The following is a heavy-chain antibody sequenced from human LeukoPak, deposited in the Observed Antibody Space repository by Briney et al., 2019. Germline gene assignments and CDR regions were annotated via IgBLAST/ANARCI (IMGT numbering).Heavy chain of an antibody. D-gene: IGHD1-7*01. V-gene: IGHV3-23*01. J-gene: IGHJ4*02. CDR1: GFTFSSYD. Sequence: GGALRLSCAASGFTFSSYDMSWVRQAPGKGLEWVSTMSGGGGSTYHADSVKGRFTISRDISRNTLYLQMTSLRAEDTAVYFFATGRQGTTRDFEYWGQGTLVTVSS. CDR2: MSGGGGST. CDR3: ATGRQGTTRDFEY.